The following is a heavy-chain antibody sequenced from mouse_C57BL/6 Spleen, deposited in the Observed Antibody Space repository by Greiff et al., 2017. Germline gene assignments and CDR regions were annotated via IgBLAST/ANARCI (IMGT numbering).Heavy chain of an antibody. D-gene: IGHD2-4*01. Sequence: VQLQQSGAELARPGASVKMSCKASGYTFTSYTMPWVKQRPGQGLEWIGYINPSSGYTKYNQKFKDKATLTADKSSSTAYMQLSSLTSEDSAVYYCARGDYDVFDYWGQGTTLTVSS. CDR2: INPSSGYT. CDR1: GYTFTSYT. V-gene: IGHV1-4*01. J-gene: IGHJ2*01. CDR3: ARGDYDVFDY.